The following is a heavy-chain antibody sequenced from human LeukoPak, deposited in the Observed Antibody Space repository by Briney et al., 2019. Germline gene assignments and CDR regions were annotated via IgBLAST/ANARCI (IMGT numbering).Heavy chain of an antibody. J-gene: IGHJ4*02. CDR2: INEDGSAK. D-gene: IGHD5-24*01. CDR1: GFTFSCSW. V-gene: IGHV3-7*01. Sequence: GGSLRLSCAASGFTFSCSWMSWVRQAPGKGLEWVANINEDGSAKYYVDSVKGRFTISRDNAKRSLDLQVNSLRAEDTAVYYCTRSRRDGNDYWGQRTLVTVSS. CDR3: TRSRRDGNDY.